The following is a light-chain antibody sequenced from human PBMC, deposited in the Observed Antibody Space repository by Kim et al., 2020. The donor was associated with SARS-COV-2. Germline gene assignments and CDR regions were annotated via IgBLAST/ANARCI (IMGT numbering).Light chain of an antibody. V-gene: IGLV1-47*01. CDR2: RNN. CDR1: SSNIRSNY. J-gene: IGLJ3*02. CDR3: AVWDDTLSGQV. Sequence: GQRVTLACSWRSSNIRSNYIYWYQKLSGTAPKVLIYRNNQRPSGVPDRFSGSKSGTSASLAISGLRSEDEADDYCAVWDDTLSGQVFGGGTQLTVL.